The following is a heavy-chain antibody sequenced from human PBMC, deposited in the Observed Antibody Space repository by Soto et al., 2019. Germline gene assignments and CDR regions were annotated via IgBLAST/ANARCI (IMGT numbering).Heavy chain of an antibody. V-gene: IGHV1-18*01. CDR3: ARGRGGAMVRGVITRTYYFDY. CDR2: ISPYNDTT. Sequence: ASVKVSCKASGYTFIRYGITWVRQAPGQGFEWMGWISPYNDTTNYAQKLQGRVTITRDTSTRTAYMELRSLRSEDTAVYYCARGRGGAMVRGVITRTYYFDYWGQGTLVTVS. J-gene: IGHJ4*02. D-gene: IGHD3-10*01. CDR1: GYTFIRYG.